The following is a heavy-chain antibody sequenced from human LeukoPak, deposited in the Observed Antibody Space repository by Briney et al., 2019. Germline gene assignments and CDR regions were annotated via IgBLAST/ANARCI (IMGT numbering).Heavy chain of an antibody. D-gene: IGHD1-26*01. V-gene: IGHV1-69*05. CDR2: IIPIFGTA. CDR3: ARDSPYSGSYYLFDY. CDR1: GGTFSSYA. J-gene: IGHJ4*02. Sequence: GASVKVSCKASGGTFSSYAISWVRQAPGQGLEWMGGIIPIFGTANYAQKFQGRVTITTDESTSTAYMELSSLRSEDTAVYYCARDSPYSGSYYLFDYWGQGTLVTVSS.